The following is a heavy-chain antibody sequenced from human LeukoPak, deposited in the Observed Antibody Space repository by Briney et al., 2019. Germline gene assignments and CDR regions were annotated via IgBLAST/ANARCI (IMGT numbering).Heavy chain of an antibody. J-gene: IGHJ5*02. Sequence: PGGSLRLSCAASGFTFSSYEMNWVRQAPGKGLEWVSYISSSGSTIYYADSVKGRFTISRDNAKNSLYLQVNSLRAEDTAVYYCASLRVTATYNWFDPWGQGTLVTASS. CDR2: ISSSGSTI. D-gene: IGHD2-21*02. CDR1: GFTFSSYE. CDR3: ASLRVTATYNWFDP. V-gene: IGHV3-48*03.